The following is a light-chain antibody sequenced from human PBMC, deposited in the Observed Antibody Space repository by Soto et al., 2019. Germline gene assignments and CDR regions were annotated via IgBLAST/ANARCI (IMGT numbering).Light chain of an antibody. CDR1: SSDVGGYNY. J-gene: IGLJ1*01. V-gene: IGLV2-14*01. CDR3: SSYTSSSTYV. CDR2: DVS. Sequence: QSALTQPASVSGSPGQSITISCTGTSSDVGGYNYVSWYQQHPGKAPKLMIYDVSNRPSGVSNRFSGYKSGNTASLTISGLQAEYEADYYCSSYTSSSTYVFGTGTKLTVL.